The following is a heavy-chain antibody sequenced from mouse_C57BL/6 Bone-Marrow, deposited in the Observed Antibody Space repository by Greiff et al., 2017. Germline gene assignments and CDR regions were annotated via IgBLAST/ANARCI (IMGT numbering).Heavy chain of an antibody. CDR1: GYTFTSYW. V-gene: IGHV1-72*01. Sequence: QVHVKQSGAELVKPGASVKLSCKASGYTFTSYWMHWVKQRPGRGLEWIGRIDPNSGGTKYNEKFKSKATLTVDKPSSTAYMQLSSLTSEDSAVYYCARRSQGSSYAMDYWGQGTSVTVSS. D-gene: IGHD1-1*01. J-gene: IGHJ4*01. CDR3: ARRSQGSSYAMDY. CDR2: IDPNSGGT.